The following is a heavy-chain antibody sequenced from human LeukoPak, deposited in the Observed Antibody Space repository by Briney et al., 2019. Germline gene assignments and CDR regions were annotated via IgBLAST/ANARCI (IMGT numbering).Heavy chain of an antibody. CDR1: GGSISSSSYY. J-gene: IGHJ4*02. D-gene: IGHD4-17*01. CDR2: IYYSGST. CDR3: ARLPDYGDYGGLLYDY. Sequence: SETLSLTCTVSGGSISSSSYYWGWIRQPPGKGLKWIGSIYYSGSTYYNPSLKSRVTISVDTSKNQFSLKLSSVTAADTAVYYCARLPDYGDYGGLLYDYWGQGTLVTVSS. V-gene: IGHV4-39*01.